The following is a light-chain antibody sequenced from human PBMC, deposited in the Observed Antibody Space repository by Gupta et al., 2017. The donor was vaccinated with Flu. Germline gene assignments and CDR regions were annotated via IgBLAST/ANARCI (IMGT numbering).Light chain of an antibody. CDR2: DDR. V-gene: IGLV3-21*02. CDR3: QIWDSRSDLVI. CDR1: TGSKS. Sequence: SSVLTQPPSVSVAPGQTAKITCGGDTGSKSVHWYQKKTGQAPVLVVYDDRERPSGIPERFSGFKYGNTATLIIRRAEAGDEADYYCQIWDSRSDLVIFGGGTKLTVL. J-gene: IGLJ2*01.